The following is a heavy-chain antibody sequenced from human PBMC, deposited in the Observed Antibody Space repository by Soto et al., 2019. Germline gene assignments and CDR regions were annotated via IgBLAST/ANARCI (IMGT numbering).Heavy chain of an antibody. V-gene: IGHV4-59*01. Sequence: SGTLSPTCPVSGGSMSTFYWRWGRQPPGKGLGWIGYIYYTGTTNYNPSLRSRVTISIDTSKDQFSLKLNSVTAADTAVYFCAREVFSRLYDSGYDYPDGAFDIWGQGKMVTVSS. D-gene: IGHD5-12*01. J-gene: IGHJ3*02. CDR1: GGSMSTFY. CDR2: IYYTGTT. CDR3: AREVFSRLYDSGYDYPDGAFDI.